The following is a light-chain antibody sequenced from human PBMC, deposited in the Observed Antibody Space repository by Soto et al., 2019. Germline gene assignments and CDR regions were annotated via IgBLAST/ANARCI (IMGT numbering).Light chain of an antibody. V-gene: IGKV1-5*01. CDR3: QHYNSYSEA. J-gene: IGKJ1*01. CDR2: DAS. CDR1: QSISRW. Sequence: DIQMTQSPSTLSASVGDRVTITCRASQSISRWLAWHQQKPGKAPRLLIYDASNLQRGVPSRFSGSGSGTEFTLTISSLQPDDFATYYCQHYNSYSEAFGQGTKVDI.